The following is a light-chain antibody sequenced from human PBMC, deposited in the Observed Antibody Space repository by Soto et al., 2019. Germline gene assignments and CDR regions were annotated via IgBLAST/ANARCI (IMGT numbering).Light chain of an antibody. Sequence: QYVLTQPPSVSGAPGQRGTISCTGSSSNIGAGYDVHWYQQLPGTAPKLLIYGNSNRPSGVPDRFSGSKSGTSASLAITGLQAEDESDYYCHSYDSRLSEVVFGGGTKVTVL. V-gene: IGLV1-40*01. CDR3: HSYDSRLSEVV. CDR1: SSNIGAGYD. J-gene: IGLJ2*01. CDR2: GNS.